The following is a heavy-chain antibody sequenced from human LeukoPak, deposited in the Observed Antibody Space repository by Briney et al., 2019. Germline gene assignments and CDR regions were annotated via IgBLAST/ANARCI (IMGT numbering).Heavy chain of an antibody. D-gene: IGHD1-26*01. CDR1: GFTFSSYA. CDR3: ARASGSYLSYNWFDP. Sequence: GRSLRLSCAASGFTFSSYAMHWVRQAPGKGLERVAVISYDGSNKYYADSVKSRFTISRDNSKNTLYLQMNSLRAEDTAVYYCARASGSYLSYNWFDPWGQGTLVAVSS. J-gene: IGHJ5*02. V-gene: IGHV3-30-3*01. CDR2: ISYDGSNK.